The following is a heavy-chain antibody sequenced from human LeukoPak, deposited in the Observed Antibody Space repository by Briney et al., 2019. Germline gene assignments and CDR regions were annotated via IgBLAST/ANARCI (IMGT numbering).Heavy chain of an antibody. CDR1: GFTSSSYA. J-gene: IGHJ6*03. D-gene: IGHD3-10*01. Sequence: GGSLRLSCAASGFTSSSYAMSWVRQAPGKGLEWVSAISGSGGSTYYADSVKGRFTISRDNSKNTLYLQMNSLRAEDTAVYYCAKSGVWAGDYYGSGSYFKNYYYYMDVWGKGTTVTVSS. CDR3: AKSGVWAGDYYGSGSYFKNYYYYMDV. CDR2: ISGSGGST. V-gene: IGHV3-23*01.